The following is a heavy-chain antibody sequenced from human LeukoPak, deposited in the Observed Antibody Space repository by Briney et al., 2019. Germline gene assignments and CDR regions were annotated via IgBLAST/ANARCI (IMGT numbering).Heavy chain of an antibody. CDR1: GGSISSYY. V-gene: IGHV4-59*01. CDR3: ARGGHYYDSSDYYVDF. CDR2: ISYSGST. D-gene: IGHD3-22*01. Sequence: PSETLSLICTVSGGSISSYYWSWIRQPPGKGLEWIGYISYSGSTNYNPSLKSRVTISVDTSKNQFSLKLSSVTAADTAVYYCARGGHYYDSSDYYVDFWGQGTLVTVSS. J-gene: IGHJ4*02.